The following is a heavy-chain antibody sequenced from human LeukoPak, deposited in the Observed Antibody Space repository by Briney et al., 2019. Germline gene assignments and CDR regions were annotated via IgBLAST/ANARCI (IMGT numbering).Heavy chain of an antibody. D-gene: IGHD3-10*01. J-gene: IGHJ4*02. CDR3: AKDGSGSYYYTFDY. CDR1: GFTFDDYG. CDR2: INWNGGST. V-gene: IGHV3-20*04. Sequence: GGSLRLSCAASGFTFDDYGMSWVRQAPGKGLEWVSGINWNGGSTGYADSVKGRFTISRDNAKNSLYLQMNSLRAEDTAVYYCAKDGSGSYYYTFDYWGQGTLVTVSS.